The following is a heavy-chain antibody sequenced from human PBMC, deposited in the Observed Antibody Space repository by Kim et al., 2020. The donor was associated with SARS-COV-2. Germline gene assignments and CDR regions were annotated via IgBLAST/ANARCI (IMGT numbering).Heavy chain of an antibody. V-gene: IGHV3-74*01. Sequence: GRSTSYADSVKGRFTISRDNAKNTLYLQMNSLRAVDTAVYYCASGLTPGQYWGQGTLVTVSS. CDR3: ASGLTPGQY. CDR2: GRST. D-gene: IGHD2-15*01. J-gene: IGHJ4*02.